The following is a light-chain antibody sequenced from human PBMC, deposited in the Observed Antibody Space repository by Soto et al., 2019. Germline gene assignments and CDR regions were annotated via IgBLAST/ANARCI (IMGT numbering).Light chain of an antibody. Sequence: QSVLTQPPSVSGAPGQRVTISCTGSSSNIGAGYDVHWYQQLPGTAPKLLIYGNSNRPSGVPDRFSGSKSGTSASLAITGLQAEDEADYYCQSYDSSLSGPGDWVFGGGTQLTVL. J-gene: IGLJ3*02. CDR2: GNS. V-gene: IGLV1-40*01. CDR1: SSNIGAGYD. CDR3: QSYDSSLSGPGDWV.